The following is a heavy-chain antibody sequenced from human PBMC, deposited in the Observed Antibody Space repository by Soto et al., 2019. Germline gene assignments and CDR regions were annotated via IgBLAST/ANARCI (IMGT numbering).Heavy chain of an antibody. CDR3: ARDTYYYDSSGYPHAFDI. V-gene: IGHV4-30-4*01. J-gene: IGHJ3*02. D-gene: IGHD3-22*01. Sequence: PXETLYLTCTVAGGSISSGDYYWSWIRQPRGKGLEWIGYIYYSGSTYYNPSLKSRVTISVDTSKNQFSLKLSSVTAADTAVYYCARDTYYYDSSGYPHAFDIWGQGTMVTVSS. CDR1: GGSISSGDYY. CDR2: IYYSGST.